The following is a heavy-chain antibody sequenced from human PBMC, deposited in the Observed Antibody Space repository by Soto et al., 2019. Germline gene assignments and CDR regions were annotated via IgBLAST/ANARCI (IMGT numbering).Heavy chain of an antibody. CDR3: ARESGALTSDFVY. Sequence: PGGSLRLSCAASGFIFTRYSMNWVSQAPGKGREWVSSISSTTNYLYYRDSMKGRFLIPKDNAKNSHYLEVNDQRAEDAAVYYFARESGALTSDFVYWGQGTLGTVSS. J-gene: IGHJ4*02. V-gene: IGHV3-21*06. CDR1: GFIFTRYS. CDR2: ISSTTNYL. D-gene: IGHD3-10*01.